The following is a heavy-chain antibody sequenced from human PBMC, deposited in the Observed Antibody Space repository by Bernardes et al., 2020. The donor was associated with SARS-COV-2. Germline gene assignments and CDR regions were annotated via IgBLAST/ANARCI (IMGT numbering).Heavy chain of an antibody. V-gene: IGHV5-51*01. CDR3: ARLPYYDFWSGVIHPMDV. CDR1: GYSFTSYW. J-gene: IGHJ6*02. D-gene: IGHD3-3*01. Sequence: GESLKISCKGSGYSFTSYWIGWVRQMPGKGLEWMGIIYPGYSDTRYSPSFQGQVTISADKSISTAYLQWSSLKASDTAMYYCARLPYYDFWSGVIHPMDVGGQGTTVTVYS. CDR2: IYPGYSDT.